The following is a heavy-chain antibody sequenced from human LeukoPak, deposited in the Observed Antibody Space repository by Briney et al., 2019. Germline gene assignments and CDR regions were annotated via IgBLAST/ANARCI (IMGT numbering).Heavy chain of an antibody. CDR3: ARDEGSGWSPGYYYYGMDV. CDR2: ISSSGSTI. Sequence: PGGSLRLSCAASGFTFSSYEMNWVRQAPGKGLEWVSYISSSGSTIYYADSVKGRFTISRDNAKNSLNLQMNSLRAEDTAVYYCARDEGSGWSPGYYYYGMDVWGKGTTVTVSS. V-gene: IGHV3-48*03. J-gene: IGHJ6*04. CDR1: GFTFSSYE. D-gene: IGHD6-19*01.